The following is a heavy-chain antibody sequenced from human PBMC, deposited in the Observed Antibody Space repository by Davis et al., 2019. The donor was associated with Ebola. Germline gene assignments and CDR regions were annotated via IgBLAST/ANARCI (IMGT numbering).Heavy chain of an antibody. Sequence: ASVKVSCKASGYTFTGYYMHWVRQAPGQGLEWMGWINPNSGGTNYAQKFQGRVTMTRDTSISTAYMELSRLRSDDTAVYYCARDSARGTMVQGVIPYGMDVWGQGTTVTVSS. CDR3: ARDSARGTMVQGVIPYGMDV. D-gene: IGHD3-10*01. J-gene: IGHJ6*02. CDR1: GYTFTGYY. V-gene: IGHV1-2*02. CDR2: INPNSGGT.